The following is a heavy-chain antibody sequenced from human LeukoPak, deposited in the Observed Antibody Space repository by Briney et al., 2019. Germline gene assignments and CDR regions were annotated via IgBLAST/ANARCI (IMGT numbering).Heavy chain of an antibody. CDR2: ISYIGSP. CDR3: ERAAYGGGVGFRYFDL. Sequence: ASETLSLTCTVSGGSTSRYYWSWIRQPPGKGLEWIRYISYIGSPTYNPPLKTRVTISVDTPKNRFSLKLSSVTPGDPPVFSCERAAYGGGVGFRYFDLWGRGTLVSVSS. J-gene: IGHJ2*01. D-gene: IGHD2-21*01. CDR1: GGSTSRYY. V-gene: IGHV4-59*12.